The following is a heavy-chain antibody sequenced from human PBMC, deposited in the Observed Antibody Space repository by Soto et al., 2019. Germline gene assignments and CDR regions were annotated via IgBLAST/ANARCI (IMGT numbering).Heavy chain of an antibody. CDR1: GFTFSDHY. CDR3: ARGSYSPPSMDV. V-gene: IGHV3-72*01. J-gene: IGHJ6*02. Sequence: EVQLVESGGGLVQPGGSLRLSCAASGFTFSDHYIDWVRQAPGKRLEWVGRSRNKANSYTTEYAASVKGRFTISRDDSKNSLYLQMNSLKTEDTAVYFCARGSYSPPSMDVWGQGTTVTVSS. CDR2: SRNKANSYTT. D-gene: IGHD2-2*02.